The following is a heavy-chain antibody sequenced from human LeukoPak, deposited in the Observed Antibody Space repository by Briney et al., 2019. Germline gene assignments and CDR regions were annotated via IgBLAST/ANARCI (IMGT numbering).Heavy chain of an antibody. CDR1: GFTFSSYA. D-gene: IGHD2-21*01. CDR2: ISGSGGST. Sequence: GGSLRLSCAASGFTFSSYAMSWVRQAPGKGLEWVSAISGSGGSTYYADSVKGRFTISRDNPKNTLYLQMNSLRAEDTAVYYCAKLAYCGGDCEDDAFDIWGQGTMVTVSS. V-gene: IGHV3-23*01. J-gene: IGHJ3*02. CDR3: AKLAYCGGDCEDDAFDI.